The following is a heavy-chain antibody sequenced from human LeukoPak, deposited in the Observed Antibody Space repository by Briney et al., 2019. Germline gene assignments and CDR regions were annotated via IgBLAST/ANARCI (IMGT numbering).Heavy chain of an antibody. J-gene: IGHJ4*02. CDR3: ARNRTSSYFDY. CDR1: GYSFSSGYY. CDR2: IYHSGST. Sequence: LETVSLTCAVSGYSFSSGYYWGWIEHPPGKGLEWIGSIYHSGSTHHNPSLKSRVTMSVDTSKNQFSLKLSSVTAADTAVYYCARNRTSSYFDYWGQGTLVTV. D-gene: IGHD2-2*01. V-gene: IGHV4-38-2*01.